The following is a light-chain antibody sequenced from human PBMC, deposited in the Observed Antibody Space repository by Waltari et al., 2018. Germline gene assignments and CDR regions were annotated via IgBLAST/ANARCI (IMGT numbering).Light chain of an antibody. J-gene: IGLJ2*01. Sequence: QSVLLQPPSGSGTPGLALGISGSGGSSNIPVNTLTWYQQLQGMAPKLLIKGNNPRPAGVPDRFSGSKSGTSASLAISGLQSEDEADYYCAAWDDSLYGRVFGGGTKLTVL. V-gene: IGLV1-44*01. CDR2: GNN. CDR3: AAWDDSLYGRV. CDR1: SSNIPVNT.